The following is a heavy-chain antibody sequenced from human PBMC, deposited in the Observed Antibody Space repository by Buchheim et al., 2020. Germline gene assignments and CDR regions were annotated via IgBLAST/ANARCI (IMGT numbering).Heavy chain of an antibody. D-gene: IGHD4-17*01. J-gene: IGHJ6*02. CDR3: ARPLRDYGDHPYYYYYYGMDV. CDR2: INHSGST. CDR1: GGSFSGYY. V-gene: IGHV4-34*01. Sequence: QVQLQQWGAGLLKPSETLSLTCAVYGGSFSGYYWSWIRQPPGKGLEWIGEINHSGSTNYNPSLKSRVTISVDTSKNQFSLKLSSVTAADTAVCYCARPLRDYGDHPYYYYYYGMDVWGQGTT.